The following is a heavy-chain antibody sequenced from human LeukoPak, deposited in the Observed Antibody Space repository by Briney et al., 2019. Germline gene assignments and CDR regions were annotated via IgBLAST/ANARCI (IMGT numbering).Heavy chain of an antibody. CDR3: ASDSSGYADY. Sequence: ASVKVSCKASGYTFTSYYMHWVRRAPGQGLEWMGIINPSGGSTSYAQKFQDRVTMTRDTSTSTVYMELSSLRSEDTAVYYCASDSSGYADYWGQGTLVTVSS. CDR2: INPSGGST. CDR1: GYTFTSYY. D-gene: IGHD3-22*01. J-gene: IGHJ4*02. V-gene: IGHV1-46*01.